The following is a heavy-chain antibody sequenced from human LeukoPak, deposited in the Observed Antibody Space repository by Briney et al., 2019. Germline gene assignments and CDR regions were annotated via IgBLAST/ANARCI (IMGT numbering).Heavy chain of an antibody. CDR2: INHSGST. V-gene: IGHV4-34*01. D-gene: IGHD6-13*01. CDR3: ARAAARTRWGMDV. CDR1: GGSFSGYY. Sequence: PSETLSLTCAVYGGSFSGYYWSWIRQPPGKGLEWIGEINHSGSTNYNPSLKSRLTISVDTSKNQFSLKLSSVTAADTAVYYCARAAARTRWGMDVWGRGATATVSS. J-gene: IGHJ6*02.